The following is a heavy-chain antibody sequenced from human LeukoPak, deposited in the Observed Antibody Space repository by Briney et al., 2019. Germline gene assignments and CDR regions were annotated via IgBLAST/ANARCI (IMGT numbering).Heavy chain of an antibody. Sequence: GGSLRLSCAASGFTFSSYGMHWVRQAPGKGLEWVAFIRYDGSNKYYADSVKGRFTISRDESTKTLYLQMGSLRVEDMGVYYCVRDSFYTGYDRGFGYWGQGTLVTVS. CDR3: VRDSFYTGYDRGFGY. CDR1: GFTFSSYG. CDR2: IRYDGSNK. V-gene: IGHV3-30*02. J-gene: IGHJ4*02. D-gene: IGHD5-12*01.